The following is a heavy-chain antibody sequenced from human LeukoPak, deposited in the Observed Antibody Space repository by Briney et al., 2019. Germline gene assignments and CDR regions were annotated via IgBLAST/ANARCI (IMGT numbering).Heavy chain of an antibody. Sequence: GGSLRLSCAAPGLTFDDYGMSGVRQAPGKGLEWVSGISWNGGSTGYADSVKGRFTISRDNAKNSLYLQMNSLRAEDMALYYCARTRKSGSYRNDASDIWGQGTMVTVSS. CDR1: GLTFDDYG. J-gene: IGHJ3*02. CDR2: ISWNGGST. CDR3: ARTRKSGSYRNDASDI. V-gene: IGHV3-20*04. D-gene: IGHD1-26*01.